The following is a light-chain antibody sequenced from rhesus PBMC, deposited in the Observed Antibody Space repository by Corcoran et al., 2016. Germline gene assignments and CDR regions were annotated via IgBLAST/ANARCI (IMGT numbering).Light chain of an antibody. V-gene: IGKV1-37*01. J-gene: IGKJ2*01. CDR2: YAS. CDR1: QGNSSY. Sequence: DIQMTQSPSSLSASVGDRVTITCRASQGNSSYLAWYQQKTGKAPKPLIYYASNLESGVPTRFSGSGSWTEFTLPISSLQPEDFATYYCQQYNSDPYSFGQGTKVAIK. CDR3: QQYNSDPYS.